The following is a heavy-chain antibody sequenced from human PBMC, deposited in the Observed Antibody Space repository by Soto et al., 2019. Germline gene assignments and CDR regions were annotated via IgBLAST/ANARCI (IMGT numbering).Heavy chain of an antibody. V-gene: IGHV5-51*01. D-gene: IGHD7-27*01. CDR3: ARSPTLLAGEGHWFDP. CDR1: GYSFTSYW. CDR2: IYPGDSDT. J-gene: IGHJ5*02. Sequence: PGESLKISCKGSGYSFTSYWIGWVRQMPGKGLEWMGIIYPGDSDTRYSPSFQGQVTISADKSISTAYLQWSSLKASDTAMYYCARSPTLLAGEGHWFDPWGQGTLVTVSS.